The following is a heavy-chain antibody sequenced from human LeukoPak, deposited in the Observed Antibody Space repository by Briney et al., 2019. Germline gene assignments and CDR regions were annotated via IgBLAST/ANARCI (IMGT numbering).Heavy chain of an antibody. Sequence: SETLSLTCAAYGGSFSGYYWSWIRQPPGKGLEWIGEINHSGSTNYNPSLKSRVTISVDTSKSQFSLKLSSVTAADTAVYYCARGGYYGSGSYIVRWFDPWGQGTLVTVSS. V-gene: IGHV4-34*01. J-gene: IGHJ5*02. CDR3: ARGGYYGSGSYIVRWFDP. D-gene: IGHD3-10*01. CDR1: GGSFSGYY. CDR2: INHSGST.